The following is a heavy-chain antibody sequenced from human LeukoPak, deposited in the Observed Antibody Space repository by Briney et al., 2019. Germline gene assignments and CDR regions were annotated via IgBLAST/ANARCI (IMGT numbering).Heavy chain of an antibody. Sequence: PGGSLRLSCAASGFTFSSHTMNWVRQAPGKGLEWVSSISSTSTSIYHADSVKGRFTISRDNTKNSLYLQMNSLRAEDTAVYYCAGGGPEEDYFDYWGQGTLVTVSS. CDR1: GFTFSSHT. V-gene: IGHV3-21*01. CDR2: ISSTSTSI. D-gene: IGHD1-14*01. CDR3: AGGGPEEDYFDY. J-gene: IGHJ4*02.